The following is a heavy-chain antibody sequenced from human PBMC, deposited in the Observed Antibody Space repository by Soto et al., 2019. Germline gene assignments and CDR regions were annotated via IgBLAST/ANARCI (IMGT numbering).Heavy chain of an antibody. CDR1: GYSFTTYW. J-gene: IGHJ4*02. Sequence: GEALKISCKGSGYSFTTYWIGWVRQMPGKGLEWMGIIYPSDSDTRYSPSFQGQVTISADKSINTAYLQWSSLKASDTAMYYCARESARVGATSDYWGQGTLVTVSS. D-gene: IGHD1-26*01. CDR2: IYPSDSDT. CDR3: ARESARVGATSDY. V-gene: IGHV5-51*01.